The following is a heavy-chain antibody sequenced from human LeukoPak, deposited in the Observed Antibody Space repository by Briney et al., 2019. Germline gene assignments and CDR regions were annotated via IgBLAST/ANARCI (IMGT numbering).Heavy chain of an antibody. J-gene: IGHJ4*02. CDR2: IYHSGST. V-gene: IGHV4-30-2*01. Sequence: SETLSLTCAVSGGPISSGGYSWSWIRQPPGKGLEWIGYIYHSGSTYYNPSLKSRVTISVDRSKNQFPLKLSSVTAADTAVYYCAREGGGDGSGSSFFDYWGQGTLVTVSS. CDR1: GGPISSGGYS. CDR3: AREGGGDGSGSSFFDY. D-gene: IGHD3-10*01.